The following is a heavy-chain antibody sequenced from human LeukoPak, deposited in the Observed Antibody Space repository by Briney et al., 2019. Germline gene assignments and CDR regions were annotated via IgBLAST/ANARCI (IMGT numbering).Heavy chain of an antibody. D-gene: IGHD5-24*01. V-gene: IGHV2-5*01. CDR3: AHRLRDAYNQGAFDT. Sequence: SGPTLLDPTQTLTLTCTFSGLSLSISGVGVGWIRQPPGKALEWLAVIYWNDDKRYSPSLKSRLTITKDTSRNQVVLTMTNMDPVDTATYYCAHRLRDAYNQGAFDTSGPGTMVTVSS. CDR2: IYWNDDK. CDR1: GLSLSISGVG. J-gene: IGHJ3*02.